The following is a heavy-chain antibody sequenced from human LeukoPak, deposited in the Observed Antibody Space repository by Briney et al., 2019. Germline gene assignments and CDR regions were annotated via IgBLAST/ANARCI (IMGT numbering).Heavy chain of an antibody. Sequence: SETLSLTCAVYGGSFSGYYWSWIRQPPGKGLEWIGEINHSGSTNYNPPLKSRVTISVDTSKNQFSLKLSSVTAADTAVYYCARHGYGDYLAPDYWGQGTLVTVSS. CDR3: ARHGYGDYLAPDY. V-gene: IGHV4-34*01. J-gene: IGHJ4*02. CDR1: GGSFSGYY. CDR2: INHSGST. D-gene: IGHD4-17*01.